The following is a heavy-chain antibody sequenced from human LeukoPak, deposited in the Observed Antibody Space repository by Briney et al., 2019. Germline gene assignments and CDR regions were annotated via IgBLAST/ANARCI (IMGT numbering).Heavy chain of an antibody. J-gene: IGHJ4*02. CDR2: ISSSSSTT. CDR3: AKDSFPYYYDSSGYPYYDY. Sequence: GGSLRLSCAASGFTFSSYSMNWVRQAPGKGLEWVSYISSSSSTTYYADSVKGRFTISRDNSKNTLYLQMNSLRAEDTAVYYCAKDSFPYYYDSSGYPYYDYWGQGTLVTVSS. V-gene: IGHV3-48*01. D-gene: IGHD3-22*01. CDR1: GFTFSSYS.